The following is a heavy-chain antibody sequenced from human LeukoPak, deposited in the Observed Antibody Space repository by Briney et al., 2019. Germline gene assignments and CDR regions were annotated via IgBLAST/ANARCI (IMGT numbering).Heavy chain of an antibody. CDR1: GFTFSSYW. Sequence: GGSLRLSCAASGFTFSSYWMHWVRQAPGKGLEWVSRINSDGSSTSYADSVKGRFTISRDNAKNTLYLQMNSLKAEDTAVYYCARVTYYYDSSGYYHFDYWGQGTLVTVSS. CDR3: ARVTYYYDSSGYYHFDY. CDR2: INSDGSST. J-gene: IGHJ4*02. D-gene: IGHD3-22*01. V-gene: IGHV3-74*01.